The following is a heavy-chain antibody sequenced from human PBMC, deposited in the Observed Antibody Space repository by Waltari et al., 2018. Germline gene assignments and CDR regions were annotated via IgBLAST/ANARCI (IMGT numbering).Heavy chain of an antibody. CDR2: IYPGDSDA. Sequence: EVQLVQSGAEVKKPGESLKISCKGSGYSFTNYWIGWVRQIPGKGLEWMGIIYPGDSDARYSPSFQGQVTISADKSISTAYVQWSSLKASDTAIYYCARHMTGGAALNWFDPWGQGTLVTVSS. CDR3: ARHMTGGAALNWFDP. J-gene: IGHJ5*02. D-gene: IGHD3-10*01. CDR1: GYSFTNYW. V-gene: IGHV5-51*01.